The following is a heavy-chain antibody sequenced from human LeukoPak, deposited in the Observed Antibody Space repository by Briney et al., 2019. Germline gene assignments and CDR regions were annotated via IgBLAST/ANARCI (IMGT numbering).Heavy chain of an antibody. CDR2: IKEERREK. Sequence: PRGSLRLSCGAAGFMLSTYWMSWVRPAEGGGLEWVAKIKEERREKYYMDFVKGRFTISRDNFRKSLYLYMDSVRAEDTAVYYCARDALWFGESLRGYYYMDVWGKGTRVTVSS. J-gene: IGHJ6*03. CDR3: ARDALWFGESLRGYYYMDV. CDR1: GFMLSTYW. V-gene: IGHV3-7*01. D-gene: IGHD3-10*01.